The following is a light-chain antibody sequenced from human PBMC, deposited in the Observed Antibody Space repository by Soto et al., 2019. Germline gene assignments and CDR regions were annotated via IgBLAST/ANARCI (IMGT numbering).Light chain of an antibody. CDR2: DAS. CDR1: QSVRSY. CDR3: QQRSYPIT. V-gene: IGKV3-11*01. Sequence: EIVLTQSPVTLSLSPGEGATLSCRASQSVRSYLAWFQQKLGQPPRLLIYDASKRAAGIPVRFSGSGSESDFTLTISSLEPEDFAVYYCQQRSYPITFGQGTRLEIK. J-gene: IGKJ5*01.